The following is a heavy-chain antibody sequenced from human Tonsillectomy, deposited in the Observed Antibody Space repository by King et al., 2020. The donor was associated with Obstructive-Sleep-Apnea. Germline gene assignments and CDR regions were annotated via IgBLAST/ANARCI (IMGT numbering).Heavy chain of an antibody. D-gene: IGHD2-2*01. J-gene: IGHJ4*02. CDR2: IYPGDSDT. CDR1: GYSFTSYW. CDR3: ATSKGYCTSTSCYAPFDY. V-gene: IGHV5-51*01. Sequence: DVQLVESGAEVIKPGESLKISCKGSGYSFTSYWIGWVRQMPGKGLEWMGIIYPGDSDTRYSPFFQGQVTISADKSISTAYLQWTSLKASDTAMYYCATSKGYCTSTSCYAPFDYWGQGTLVTVSS.